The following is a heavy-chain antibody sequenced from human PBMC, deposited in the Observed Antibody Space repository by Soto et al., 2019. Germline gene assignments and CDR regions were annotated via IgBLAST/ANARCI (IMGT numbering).Heavy chain of an antibody. D-gene: IGHD3-16*01. J-gene: IGHJ4*02. CDR1: GFTFTNYA. Sequence: EVQLLESGGGLVQPGGSLRLSCAASGFTFTNYAMTWVRQAPGKGLEWVSISSGSGSGGSTNYADSVKGRFTISGDNSKNTLYLQMNSLRVKDTAVYSCAKDRDGYRRYVLDYWCKGTLVTVSS. CDR2: SSGSGSGGST. V-gene: IGHV3-23*01. CDR3: AKDRDGYRRYVLDY.